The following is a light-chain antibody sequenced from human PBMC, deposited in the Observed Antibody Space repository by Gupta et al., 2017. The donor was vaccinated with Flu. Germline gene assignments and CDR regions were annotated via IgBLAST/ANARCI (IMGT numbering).Light chain of an antibody. CDR3: MQTLQTPWT. Sequence: DIVMTQSPLSLPVTPGEPASISCRSSQNLLHSNGYHSLNWYLQKPRQSPQLLIYLGSNRASGVSDRFRGSGSGTDFTLKISRVEADDVGVYYCMQTLQTPWTFGQGTKAEIK. CDR2: LGS. J-gene: IGKJ1*01. V-gene: IGKV2-28*01. CDR1: QNLLHSNGYHS.